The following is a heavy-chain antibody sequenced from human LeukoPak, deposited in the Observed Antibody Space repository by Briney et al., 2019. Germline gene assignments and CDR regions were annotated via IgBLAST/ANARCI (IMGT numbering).Heavy chain of an antibody. D-gene: IGHD1-14*01. Sequence: GASVKVSCKASGGSFGDFAIIWVRQAPGHGLEWMGRSVPMSDTKDYAQKFQGRVTFTTDESTTTAHMELSNLSPEDTAVYYCAATSIIFNWFDPGARELLSPSPQ. J-gene: IGHJ5*02. V-gene: IGHV1-69*05. CDR2: SVPMSDTK. CDR3: AATSIIFNWFDP. CDR1: GGSFGDFA.